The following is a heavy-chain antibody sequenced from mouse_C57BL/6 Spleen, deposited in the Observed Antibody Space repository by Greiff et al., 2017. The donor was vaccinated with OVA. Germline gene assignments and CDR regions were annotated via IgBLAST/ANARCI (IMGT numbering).Heavy chain of an antibody. D-gene: IGHD2-2*01. V-gene: IGHV1-69*01. CDR1: GYTFTSYW. CDR3: ARGIYGYDVDYYAMDY. Sequence: QVQLQQPGAELVMPGASVKLSCKASGYTFTSYWMHWVKQRPGQGLEWIGEIDPSDSYTNYNQKFKGKSTLTVDKSSSTAYMQLSSLTSEDSAVYYCARGIYGYDVDYYAMDYWGQGTSVAVSS. CDR2: IDPSDSYT. J-gene: IGHJ4*01.